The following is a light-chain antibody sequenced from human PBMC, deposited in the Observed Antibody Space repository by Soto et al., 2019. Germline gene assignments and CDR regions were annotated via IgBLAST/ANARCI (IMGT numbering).Light chain of an antibody. J-gene: IGLJ1*01. CDR3: SSYTDSRTYV. Sequence: QSALTQSASVSGSPGQSITISCTGASSDVGGYNYVSWYQQHPGKAPKLMIYEVSNRPSGVSSRFSGSKSGNTASLTISGLQSEDEADYYCSSYTDSRTYVFGTGTKVT. CDR1: SSDVGGYNY. V-gene: IGLV2-14*01. CDR2: EVS.